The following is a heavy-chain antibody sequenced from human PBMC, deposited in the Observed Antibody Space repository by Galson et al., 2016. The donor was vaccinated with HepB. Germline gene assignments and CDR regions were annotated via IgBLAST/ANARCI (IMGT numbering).Heavy chain of an antibody. CDR1: GFTLNSFA. Sequence: SLRLSCAASGFTLNSFAISWVRQAPGKGLEWVSAINGGSAHYADSVQGRFTISRDTSKNTLYLEMNSLRAEDTAIYYCARAFRYGTGWYGRNDCWGQGTLVTVSS. CDR3: ARAFRYGTGWYGRNDC. CDR2: INGGSA. J-gene: IGHJ4*02. V-gene: IGHV3-23*01. D-gene: IGHD6-19*01.